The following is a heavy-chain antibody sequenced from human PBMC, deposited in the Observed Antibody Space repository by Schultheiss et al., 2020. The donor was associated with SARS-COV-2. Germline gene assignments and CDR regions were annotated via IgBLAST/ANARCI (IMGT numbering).Heavy chain of an antibody. V-gene: IGHV4-31*01. J-gene: IGHJ4*02. CDR2: IYYSGST. CDR1: GGSISSGGYY. D-gene: IGHD3-10*01. CDR3: ARGNQKFLKPRYYGSGVPTLFDY. Sequence: SETLSLTCTVSGGSISSGGYYWSWIRQHPGKGLEWIGYIYYSGSTYYNPSLKSLVTISVDTSKNQFSLKLSSVTAADTAVYYCARGNQKFLKPRYYGSGVPTLFDYWGQGTLVTVSS.